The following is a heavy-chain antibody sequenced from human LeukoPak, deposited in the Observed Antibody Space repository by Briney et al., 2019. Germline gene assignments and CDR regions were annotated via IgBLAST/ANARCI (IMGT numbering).Heavy chain of an antibody. Sequence: SETLSLTCTVSGGSISSYYWSWIRQPPGKGLEWIGEINHSGSTNYNPSLKSRVTISVDTSKNQFSLKLSSVTAADTAVYYCARGTPWGKRNDYWGQGTLVTVSS. V-gene: IGHV4-34*01. CDR3: ARGTPWGKRNDY. D-gene: IGHD3-16*01. CDR2: INHSGST. J-gene: IGHJ4*02. CDR1: GGSISSYY.